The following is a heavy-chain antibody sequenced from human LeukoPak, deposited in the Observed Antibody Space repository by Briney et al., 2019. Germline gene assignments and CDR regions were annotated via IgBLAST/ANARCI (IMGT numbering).Heavy chain of an antibody. CDR1: GYTFTGYY. D-gene: IGHD6-19*01. Sequence: GASVKVSCKASGYTFTGYYMHWVRQAPGQGLEWMGWINPNSGGTNYAQKFQGWVTMTRDTSISTAYMELSRLRSDDTAVYYCARDQGYSSGENAFDIWGQGTMVTVSS. CDR2: INPNSGGT. V-gene: IGHV1-2*04. CDR3: ARDQGYSSGENAFDI. J-gene: IGHJ3*02.